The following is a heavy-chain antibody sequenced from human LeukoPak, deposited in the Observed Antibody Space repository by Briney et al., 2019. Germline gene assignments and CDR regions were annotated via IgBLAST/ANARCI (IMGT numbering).Heavy chain of an antibody. J-gene: IGHJ4*02. D-gene: IGHD2-2*03. Sequence: PGGSLRLSCAVSGFTFNNYAMTWVRQAPGKGLEWVSTISGSGDRIYYVESVKSRFTISRDNSKNTLYLQMNSLGAEDTAVYYCARDRLDIIIIPAGNDYWGRGTRVTVSS. CDR3: ARDRLDIIIIPAGNDY. V-gene: IGHV3-23*01. CDR1: GFTFNNYA. CDR2: ISGSGDRI.